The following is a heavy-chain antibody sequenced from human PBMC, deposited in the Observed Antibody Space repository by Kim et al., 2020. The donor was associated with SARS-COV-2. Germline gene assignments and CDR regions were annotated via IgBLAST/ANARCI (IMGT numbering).Heavy chain of an antibody. CDR1: GFSLRSSGEG. CDR3: VHVTRLAFFSTKYYFDL. Sequence: SGPTLVRPTQTLTLTCSFSGFSLRSSGEGVGWIRQPPGKALEWLTHIFWDGDRRFSPSLKNRLTITKDTSQNQVVLTMTDMDPVDTATYYCVHVTRLAFFSTKYYFDLWGQGALVIVSA. CDR2: IFWDGDR. J-gene: IGHJ4*02. V-gene: IGHV2-5*02.